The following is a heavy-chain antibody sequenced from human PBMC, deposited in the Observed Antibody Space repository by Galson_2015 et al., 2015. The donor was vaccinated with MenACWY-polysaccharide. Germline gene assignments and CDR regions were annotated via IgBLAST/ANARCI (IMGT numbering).Heavy chain of an antibody. CDR1: GYSFSNNW. Sequence: QSGAEVTKPGESLRISFKGSGYSFSNNWITWVRQMPGKGLEWMGRIDPSDSYTDYSPSFRGHVTISTDKSISTAYLQWCRLKASDTAMYYCARLGGGDRLDPWGQGTLVTVSS. D-gene: IGHD2-21*02. CDR3: ARLGGGDRLDP. CDR2: IDPSDSYT. V-gene: IGHV5-10-1*01. J-gene: IGHJ5*02.